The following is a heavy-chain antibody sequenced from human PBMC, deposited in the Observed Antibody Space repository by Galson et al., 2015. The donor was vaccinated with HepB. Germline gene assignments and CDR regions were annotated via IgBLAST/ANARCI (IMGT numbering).Heavy chain of an antibody. CDR2: IYYSGST. CDR3: AGSGYYSTDDY. V-gene: IGHV4-59*01. D-gene: IGHD3-22*01. J-gene: IGHJ4*02. Sequence: SETLSLTCTVSSGSISSYYWSWIRQPPGKGLEWIGYIYYSGSTNYNPSLKSRVTISVDTSKNQFSLKLSSVTAADTAVYYCAGSGYYSTDDYWGQGTLVTVSS. CDR1: SGSISSYY.